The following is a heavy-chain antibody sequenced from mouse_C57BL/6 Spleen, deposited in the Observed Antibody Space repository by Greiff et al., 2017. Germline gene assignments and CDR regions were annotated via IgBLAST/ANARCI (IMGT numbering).Heavy chain of an antibody. Sequence: VQLQQSGAKLVKPGASVKMSCKASGYTFTTYPIEWMKQNPGKSLEWIGNFHPYNDDTKYNEKFKGKATLTVEKSSSTVYLELSRLTSDDSAVYYCARYNDAHWYFDVWGTGTTVTVSS. CDR1: GYTFTTYP. CDR3: ARYNDAHWYFDV. CDR2: FHPYNDDT. D-gene: IGHD2-3*01. J-gene: IGHJ1*03. V-gene: IGHV1-47*01.